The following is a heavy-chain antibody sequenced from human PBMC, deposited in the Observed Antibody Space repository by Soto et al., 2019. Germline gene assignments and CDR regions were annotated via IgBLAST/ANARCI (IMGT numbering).Heavy chain of an antibody. D-gene: IGHD3-22*01. Sequence: KTSETLSLTCTVSGGSISSGGYYWSWIRQHPGKGLEWIGYIYYSGSTYYNPSLKSRVTISVDTSKNQFSLKLSSVTAADTAVYYCARDRRYYDSSGYSSFDYWGQGTLVTVSS. CDR3: ARDRRYYDSSGYSSFDY. CDR2: IYYSGST. V-gene: IGHV4-31*03. CDR1: GGSISSGGYY. J-gene: IGHJ4*02.